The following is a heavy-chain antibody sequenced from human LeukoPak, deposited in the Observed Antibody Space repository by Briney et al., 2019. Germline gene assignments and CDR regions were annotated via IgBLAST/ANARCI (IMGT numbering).Heavy chain of an antibody. J-gene: IGHJ6*03. D-gene: IGHD6-6*01. V-gene: IGHV1-46*01. Sequence: GASVKVSCKASGYTFTGYYMHWVRQAPGQGLEWMGIINPSGGSINYPQKFQGRVTMTRDTSTSTVYMELNSLTSEDTAVYYCASYSRGSSSPYYSYYYMDVWGKGTTVTVSS. CDR3: ASYSRGSSSPYYSYYYMDV. CDR1: GYTFTGYY. CDR2: INPSGGSI.